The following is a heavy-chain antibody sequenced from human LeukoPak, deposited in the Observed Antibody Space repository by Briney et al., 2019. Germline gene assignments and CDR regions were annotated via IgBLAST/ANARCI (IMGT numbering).Heavy chain of an antibody. D-gene: IGHD5/OR15-5a*01. CDR2: ITSSSSYM. CDR3: ARDLSAGSF. Sequence: GGSLRLSCAASGFTFSSYSMNWVRQAPGKGLEWVSSITSSSSYMYYADSVKGRFTISRDNAKNSLYLQMNSLRAEDTAVYYCARDLSAGSFWGQGTTVTVSS. J-gene: IGHJ6*02. CDR1: GFTFSSYS. V-gene: IGHV3-21*01.